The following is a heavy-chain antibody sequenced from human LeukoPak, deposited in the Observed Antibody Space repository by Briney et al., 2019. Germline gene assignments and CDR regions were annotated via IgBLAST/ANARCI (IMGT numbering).Heavy chain of an antibody. CDR1: GGSISSYY. Sequence: SETLSLTCTVSGGSISSYYWSWIRQPPGKGLEWIGYIYYSGSTNYNPSLKSRVTISVDTSKNQFSLKLSSVTAADTAVYYCARTATVTHLVVDYWGQGTLVTVSS. CDR3: ARTATVTHLVVDY. D-gene: IGHD4-17*01. CDR2: IYYSGST. V-gene: IGHV4-59*08. J-gene: IGHJ4*02.